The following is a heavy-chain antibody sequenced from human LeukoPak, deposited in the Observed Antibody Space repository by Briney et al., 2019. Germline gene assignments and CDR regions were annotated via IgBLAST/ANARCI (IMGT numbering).Heavy chain of an antibody. V-gene: IGHV3-23*01. CDR1: GFTFSSYA. J-gene: IGHJ6*03. CDR2: ISGSGGST. Sequence: GGSLRLSCAASGFTFSSYAMSWVRQAPGKGLEWVSAISGSGGSTYYADSVKGRFTISRDNAKNSLYLQMNSLRAEDTAVYYCARVGITMVRGPRNYYYYYMDVWGKGTTVTVSS. CDR3: ARVGITMVRGPRNYYYYYMDV. D-gene: IGHD3-10*01.